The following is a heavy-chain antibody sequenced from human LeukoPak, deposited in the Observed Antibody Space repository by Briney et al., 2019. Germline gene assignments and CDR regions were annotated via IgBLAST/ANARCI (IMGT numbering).Heavy chain of an antibody. V-gene: IGHV4-38-2*02. Sequence: SETLSLTCAVSGYSISSGYYWGWIRQPPGKGLEWIGEINHSGSTNYNPSLKGRVTISVDTSKNQFSLKLSSVTAADTAVYYCARETKYYGSGSYFDYWGQGTLVTVSS. CDR2: INHSGST. D-gene: IGHD3-10*01. CDR1: GYSISSGYY. CDR3: ARETKYYGSGSYFDY. J-gene: IGHJ4*02.